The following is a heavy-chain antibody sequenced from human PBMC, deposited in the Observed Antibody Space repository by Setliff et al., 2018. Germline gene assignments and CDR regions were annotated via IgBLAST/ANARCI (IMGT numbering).Heavy chain of an antibody. CDR2: INSDGSST. CDR1: GFTCSSYW. V-gene: IGHV3-74*01. CDR3: ARAARIAAAGPFDY. J-gene: IGHJ4*02. Sequence: GGSLRLSCAASGFTCSSYWMHWVRQAPGKGLVWVSRINSDGSSTSYADSVKGRFTISRDNAKNTLYLQMNSLRAEDTAVYYCARAARIAAAGPFDYWGQGTLVTVSS. D-gene: IGHD6-13*01.